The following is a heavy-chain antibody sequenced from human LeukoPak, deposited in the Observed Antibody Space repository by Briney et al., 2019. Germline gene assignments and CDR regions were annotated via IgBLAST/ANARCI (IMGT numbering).Heavy chain of an antibody. CDR1: GGSVTDYY. Sequence: PSETLSLTCTVSGGSVTDYYWSWIRQSPGKGLEWIGYIYYTGTSYNPSLKSRVTLQVDTSNNQFSLKLISVTAADTAVYYCASRKLGNDYWGQGTLVTVSS. CDR2: IYYTGT. CDR3: ASRKLGNDY. J-gene: IGHJ4*02. V-gene: IGHV4-59*02. D-gene: IGHD7-27*01.